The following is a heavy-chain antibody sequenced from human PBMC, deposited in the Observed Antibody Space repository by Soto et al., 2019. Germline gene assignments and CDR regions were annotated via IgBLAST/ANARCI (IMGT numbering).Heavy chain of an antibody. Sequence: GGSLRLSCVASGFTFSNYAMHWVRQAPGKGLGWVAVISSDGSEKYYLDSVRDRFTISRDNTKNTLYLQMNNLRPEDTAMYYCANSWTTLTTGFDFWGQGALVTVSS. CDR3: ANSWTTLTTGFDF. D-gene: IGHD4-17*01. V-gene: IGHV3-30*18. J-gene: IGHJ4*02. CDR1: GFTFSNYA. CDR2: ISSDGSEK.